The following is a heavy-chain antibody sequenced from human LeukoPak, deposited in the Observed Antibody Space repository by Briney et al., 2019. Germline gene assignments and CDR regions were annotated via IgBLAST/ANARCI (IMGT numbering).Heavy chain of an antibody. V-gene: IGHV3-30-3*02. Sequence: GGSLRLSCAASGFTFSSYAMHWVRQAPGKGLEWVAVISYDGSNKYYADSVKGRFTISRDNSKNTLYLQMNSLRAEDTAVYYCAKQIGGDSTFDYWGQGTLVTVSS. CDR2: ISYDGSNK. D-gene: IGHD2-21*01. J-gene: IGHJ4*02. CDR3: AKQIGGDSTFDY. CDR1: GFTFSSYA.